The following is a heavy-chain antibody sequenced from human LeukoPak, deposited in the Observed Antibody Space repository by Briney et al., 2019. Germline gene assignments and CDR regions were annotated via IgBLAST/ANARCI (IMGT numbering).Heavy chain of an antibody. CDR1: GYTFTSYD. Sequence: GASVKVFCKASGYTFTSYDINWVRQATGQGLEWMGWMNPNSGNTGYAQKFQGRVTMTRNTSISTAYMELSSLRSEDTAVYYCARLGYGGNFYYYYYMDVWGKGTTVTVSS. J-gene: IGHJ6*03. CDR3: ARLGYGGNFYYYYYMDV. CDR2: MNPNSGNT. V-gene: IGHV1-8*01. D-gene: IGHD4-23*01.